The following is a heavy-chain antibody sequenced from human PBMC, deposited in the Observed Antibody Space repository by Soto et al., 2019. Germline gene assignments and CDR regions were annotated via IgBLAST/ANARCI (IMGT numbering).Heavy chain of an antibody. CDR3: ARGGYSGSYRLYYYYAMDV. J-gene: IGHJ6*02. D-gene: IGHD1-26*01. CDR1: GGTFSTYA. CDR2: TIPVFGTA. Sequence: VKVSCKASGGTFSTYAITWVRQAPGQGLEWMGGTIPVFGTANYAQKFQGRVTITADESTSTAYMELTSLRSEDTAVYYCARGGYSGSYRLYYYYAMDVWGQGTTVTV. V-gene: IGHV1-69*01.